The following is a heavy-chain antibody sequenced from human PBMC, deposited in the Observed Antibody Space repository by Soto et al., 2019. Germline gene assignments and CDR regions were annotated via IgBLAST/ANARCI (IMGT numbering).Heavy chain of an antibody. V-gene: IGHV4-31*03. Sequence: ASETLSLTCTVSGGSISSGGYYWSWIRQHPWKGLEWIGYIYYSGSTYYNPSLKSRVTISVDTSKNQFSPKLSSVTAADTAVYYCATSITITHYYYYYGMDVWGQGTTVTVSS. J-gene: IGHJ6*02. CDR2: IYYSGST. D-gene: IGHD3-16*01. CDR1: GGSISSGGYY. CDR3: ATSITITHYYYYYGMDV.